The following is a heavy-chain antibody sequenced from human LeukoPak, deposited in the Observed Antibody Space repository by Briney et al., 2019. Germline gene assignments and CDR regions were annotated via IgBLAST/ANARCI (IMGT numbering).Heavy chain of an antibody. D-gene: IGHD3-22*01. CDR1: GFPFSGSA. CDR2: IRSKTNNYAT. V-gene: IGHV3-73*01. Sequence: GGSLRLYCAVFGFPFSGSAMHWVRQASGNGLEWLACIRSKTNNYATAYAASVKGRFTISRDDSKDTAYLQMNSLKTEDTAVYYCTRPTYDSSGYGAFDIWGQGTMVTVSS. J-gene: IGHJ3*02. CDR3: TRPTYDSSGYGAFDI.